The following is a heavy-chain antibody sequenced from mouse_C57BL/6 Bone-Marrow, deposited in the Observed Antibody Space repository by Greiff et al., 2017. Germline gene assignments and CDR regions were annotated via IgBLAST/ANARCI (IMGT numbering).Heavy chain of an antibody. Sequence: QVTLKESGPGILQSSQTLSLTCSFSGFSLSTSGMGVSWIRQPSGKGLEWLAHTYWDDDKRYNPSPKSRLTISKDTSRNQVFLMITSVDTADTATYYCARRVEGGYYGYYYAMDYWGQGTSVTVSS. CDR3: ARRVEGGYYGYYYAMDY. J-gene: IGHJ4*01. V-gene: IGHV8-12*01. CDR1: GFSLSTSGMG. D-gene: IGHD2-3*01. CDR2: TYWDDDK.